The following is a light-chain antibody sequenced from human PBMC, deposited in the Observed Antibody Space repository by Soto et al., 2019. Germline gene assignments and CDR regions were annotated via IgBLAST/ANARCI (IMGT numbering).Light chain of an antibody. Sequence: QSALTQPASVSGSPGQSITISCTGTGSDVAAYNYVSWYQQYTGQAPKLMIYDVSDRPSGISNRFSGSKSGNTASLTISGLQAEDEADYYCSSYASSSLPYVFGTGTKLTVL. CDR1: GSDVAAYNY. J-gene: IGLJ1*01. V-gene: IGLV2-14*03. CDR3: SSYASSSLPYV. CDR2: DVS.